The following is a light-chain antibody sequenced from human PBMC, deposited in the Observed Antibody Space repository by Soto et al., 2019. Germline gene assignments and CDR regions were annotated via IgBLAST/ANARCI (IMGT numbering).Light chain of an antibody. Sequence: DIVLTQSPGTLSLSPVERATLSCRASQSVDSRYLAWYQQKPGQAPRLLIYAVSSRATGIPDRFSGSGSGTDFTLTISRLEPEDFAEYYCQQYGSSPRYSFGQGTKLEIK. J-gene: IGKJ2*03. CDR2: AVS. CDR3: QQYGSSPRYS. V-gene: IGKV3-20*01. CDR1: QSVDSRY.